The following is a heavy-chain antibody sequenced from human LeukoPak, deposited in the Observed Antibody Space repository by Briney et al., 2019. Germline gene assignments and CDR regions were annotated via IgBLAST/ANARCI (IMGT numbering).Heavy chain of an antibody. CDR3: ARDRGGAMIGLTYFDY. CDR2: INPSGGST. Sequence: ASVKVSCKASGYTFTSYYMHWVRQAPGQGLEWMGIINPSGGSTSYAQKFQGRVTMTRDTSTSTVYMELSSLRSEDTAVYYCARDRGGAMIGLTYFDYWGQGTLVTVSS. J-gene: IGHJ4*02. CDR1: GYTFTSYY. V-gene: IGHV1-46*01. D-gene: IGHD3-22*01.